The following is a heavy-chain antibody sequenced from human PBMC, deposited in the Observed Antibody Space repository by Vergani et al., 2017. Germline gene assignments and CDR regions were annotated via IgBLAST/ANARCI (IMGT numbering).Heavy chain of an antibody. CDR1: GFTFSSYA. V-gene: IGHV3-74*01. D-gene: IGHD4-23*01. J-gene: IGHJ4*02. Sequence: EVQLVESGGGLVQPGGSLRLSCAASGFTFSSYAMSWVRQAPGKGLEWVSRINSDGSSTSYADSVKGRFTISRDNAKNTLYLQMNSLRAEDTAVYYCARDSTVVSCLDYWGQGTLVTVSS. CDR2: INSDGSST. CDR3: ARDSTVVSCLDY.